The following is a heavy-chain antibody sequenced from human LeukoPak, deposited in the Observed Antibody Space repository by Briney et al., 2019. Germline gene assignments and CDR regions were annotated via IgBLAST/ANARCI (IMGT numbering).Heavy chain of an antibody. CDR3: ARHGVTMVRGVIFYFYYYLDV. D-gene: IGHD3-10*01. Sequence: SETLSLTCTVSGGSLSSSTYYWGWIRQSPGTGPEWIGSIYHSGSTYYNPSLKSRVTISVDTSKNQFYLKLSSVTAADTAVYYCARHGVTMVRGVIFYFYYYLDVWGKGTTVTVSS. CDR1: GGSLSSSTYY. V-gene: IGHV4-39*01. CDR2: IYHSGST. J-gene: IGHJ6*03.